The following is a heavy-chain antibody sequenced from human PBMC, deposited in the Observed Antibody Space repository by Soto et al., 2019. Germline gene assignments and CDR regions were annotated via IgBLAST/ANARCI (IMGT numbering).Heavy chain of an antibody. D-gene: IGHD3-9*01. CDR1: GFTFSNDW. Sequence: PGGSLRLSXAASGFTFSNDWMHWVRQAPGKGLEWVSRINADGGSTHYADSVRGRFTISRDNAKNTLFLQLNSLRVEDTAIYYCIKVLTRGVGVPRFYFDSWGQGTLVTVSS. V-gene: IGHV3-74*01. CDR3: IKVLTRGVGVPRFYFDS. CDR2: INADGGST. J-gene: IGHJ4*02.